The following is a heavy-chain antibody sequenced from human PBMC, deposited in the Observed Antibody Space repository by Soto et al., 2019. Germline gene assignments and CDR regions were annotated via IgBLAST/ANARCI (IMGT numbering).Heavy chain of an antibody. V-gene: IGHV4-38-2*01. J-gene: IGHJ5*02. CDR3: ARGSSGYTSWFDP. Sequence: SETLSLTCAVSGYSISSGYYWGWIRQPPGKGLEWIGSIYHSGSTYYNPSLKSRVTISVDTSKNQFSLKLSSVTAADTAVYYCARGSSGYTSWFDPWGQGXLVTVPS. CDR1: GYSISSGYY. CDR2: IYHSGST. D-gene: IGHD3-22*01.